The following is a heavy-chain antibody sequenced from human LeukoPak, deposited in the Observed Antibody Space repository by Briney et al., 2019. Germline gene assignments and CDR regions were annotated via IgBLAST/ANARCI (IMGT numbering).Heavy chain of an antibody. Sequence: GASVKVSCKASGYTFTSYGISWVRQAPGQGLEWMGWISAYNGNTNYAQKLQGRVTMTTDTSTSTAYMELRSLRSDDTAVYHRARATMVQGVITPPFDYWGQGTLVTVSS. V-gene: IGHV1-18*01. CDR3: ARATMVQGVITPPFDY. CDR1: GYTFTSYG. CDR2: ISAYNGNT. J-gene: IGHJ4*02. D-gene: IGHD3-10*01.